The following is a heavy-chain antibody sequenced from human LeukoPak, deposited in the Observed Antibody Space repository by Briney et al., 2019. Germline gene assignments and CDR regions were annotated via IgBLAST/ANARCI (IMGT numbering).Heavy chain of an antibody. J-gene: IGHJ5*02. D-gene: IGHD2-15*01. CDR1: GGSISSSSYY. CDR3: ARTPRGYCSGGSCPNWFDP. CDR2: IYYSGST. Sequence: SETLSLTCTVSGGSISSSSYYWSWIRQPPGKGLEWIGYIYYSGSTNYNPSLKSRVTISVDTSKNQFSLKLSSVTAADTAVYYCARTPRGYCSGGSCPNWFDPWGQGTLVTVSS. V-gene: IGHV4-61*01.